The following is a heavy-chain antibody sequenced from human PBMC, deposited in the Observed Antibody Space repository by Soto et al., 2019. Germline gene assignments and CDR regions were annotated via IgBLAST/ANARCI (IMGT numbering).Heavy chain of an antibody. Sequence: SQTLSLTCAISGDSVSSNSAAWNWIRQSPSRGLEWLGRTYYRSKWYNDYAVSVKSRITINPDTSKNQFSLQLNSVTPEDTAVYYCARVGSIAAAGTPEVRAFDIWGQGTMVTVSS. J-gene: IGHJ3*02. CDR1: GDSVSSNSAA. V-gene: IGHV6-1*01. D-gene: IGHD6-13*01. CDR3: ARVGSIAAAGTPEVRAFDI. CDR2: TYYRSKWYN.